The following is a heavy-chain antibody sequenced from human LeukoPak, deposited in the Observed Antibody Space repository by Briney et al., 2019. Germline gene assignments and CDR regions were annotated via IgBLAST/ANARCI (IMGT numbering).Heavy chain of an antibody. D-gene: IGHD2-15*01. CDR3: ARGSCSGGSCYLYNYYHYMDV. CDR2: INHSGST. Sequence: PSETLSLTCAVYGGSFSAYYWSWIRQPPGKGLEWMGEINHSGSTNYNPSLKGRATISVDTSKKQFSLKLSSLTAADTAVYYCARGSCSGGSCYLYNYYHYMDVWGKGTTVTVSS. CDR1: GGSFSAYY. J-gene: IGHJ6*03. V-gene: IGHV4-34*01.